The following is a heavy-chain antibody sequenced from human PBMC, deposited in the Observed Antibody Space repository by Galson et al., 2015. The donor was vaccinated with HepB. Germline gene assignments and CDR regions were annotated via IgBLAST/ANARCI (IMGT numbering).Heavy chain of an antibody. CDR2: INGDGRST. D-gene: IGHD2-21*01. CDR1: GFTFINYW. J-gene: IGHJ4*02. V-gene: IGHV3-74*01. CDR3: ARVVRPFEVLWDFDY. Sequence: SLRLSCAASGFTFINYWLHWVRQAPGKGLVWVSRINGDGRSTNYADSVKGRFAISRDNAKNTLYLQMNNLRAEDTAVYYCARVVRPFEVLWDFDYWGQGTLVTVSS.